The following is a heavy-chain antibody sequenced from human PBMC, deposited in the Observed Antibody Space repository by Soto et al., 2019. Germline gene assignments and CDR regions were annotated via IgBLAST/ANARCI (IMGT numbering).Heavy chain of an antibody. CDR2: IIPILGIA. CDR1: GGTFSSYT. J-gene: IGHJ4*02. CDR3: ALAYCGGDCYSELGY. Sequence: QVQLVQSGAAVKKPGSSVKVSCKASGGTFSSYTISWVRQAPGQGLEWMGRIIPILGIANYAQKFQGRVTITADKSTSTAYMELSSLRSEDTAVYYCALAYCGGDCYSELGYWGQGTLVTVSS. V-gene: IGHV1-69*02. D-gene: IGHD2-21*02.